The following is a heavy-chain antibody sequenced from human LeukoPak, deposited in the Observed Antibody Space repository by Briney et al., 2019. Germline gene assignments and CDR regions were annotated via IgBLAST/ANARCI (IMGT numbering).Heavy chain of an antibody. Sequence: PGGSLRLSCAASGFTFSSYGMHWIRQAPGKGLEWVAVISYDGSDKYYADSVKGRFTISRDNSKNTLYLQMNSLRAEDTAVYYCAKDLYSSSWSYYYYYGMDVWGQGTTVTVSS. V-gene: IGHV3-30*18. CDR3: AKDLYSSSWSYYYYYGMDV. J-gene: IGHJ6*02. D-gene: IGHD6-13*01. CDR2: ISYDGSDK. CDR1: GFTFSSYG.